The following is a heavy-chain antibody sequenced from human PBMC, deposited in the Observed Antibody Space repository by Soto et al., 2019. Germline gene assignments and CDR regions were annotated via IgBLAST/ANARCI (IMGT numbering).Heavy chain of an antibody. V-gene: IGHV3-11*06. CDR2: ISSSSSYT. Sequence: GGSLRLSCAASGFTFSDYYMSWIRQAPGKGLEWVSYISSSSSYTNYADSVKGRFTISRDNAKNSLYLQMNSLRAEDTAVYYCARDHGIAVAGTDFDYWGQGTLVTVSS. D-gene: IGHD6-19*01. CDR1: GFTFSDYY. J-gene: IGHJ4*02. CDR3: ARDHGIAVAGTDFDY.